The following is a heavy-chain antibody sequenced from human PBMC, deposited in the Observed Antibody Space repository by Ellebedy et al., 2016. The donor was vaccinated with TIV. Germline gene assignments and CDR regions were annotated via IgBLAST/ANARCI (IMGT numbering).Heavy chain of an antibody. V-gene: IGHV3-43*01. Sequence: GESLKIYCAASGFTFDDYCMHWVRQAPGQGLEWVSLISWYGTSAKYADSVKGRFTVSRDNNENSLFLQMNSLRVEDTALYYCVKDIGADGTGTRNYFDHWGQGTLVTVSS. D-gene: IGHD3-10*01. CDR2: ISWYGTSA. CDR1: GFTFDDYC. CDR3: VKDIGADGTGTRNYFDH. J-gene: IGHJ4*02.